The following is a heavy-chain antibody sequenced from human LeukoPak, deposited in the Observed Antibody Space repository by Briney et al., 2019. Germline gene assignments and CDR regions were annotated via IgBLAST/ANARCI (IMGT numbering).Heavy chain of an antibody. D-gene: IGHD3-10*01. Sequence: GGSLRLSCAASGFTFSSYWMSWVRQAPGKGLEWVANVKPDGSEKHYVDSVKGRLTIARDNAKNSLFLQMNSLRAEDTAVYYCARGDYYGSGSYYHDAFDIWGQGTMVTVSS. V-gene: IGHV3-7*03. CDR2: VKPDGSEK. CDR1: GFTFSSYW. J-gene: IGHJ3*02. CDR3: ARGDYYGSGSYYHDAFDI.